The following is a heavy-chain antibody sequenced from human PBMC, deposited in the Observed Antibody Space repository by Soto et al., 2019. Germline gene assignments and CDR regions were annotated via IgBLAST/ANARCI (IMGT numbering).Heavy chain of an antibody. CDR3: ARGGSSDWHFGYFDP. J-gene: IGHJ5*02. D-gene: IGHD2-2*01. V-gene: IGHV3-30-3*01. Sequence: PGGSLRLSCAASGFVFTSYAIHWGRHAPRKGLEWVALISYNGINKYYADSAKGRFTITTDNSNNTLYLQMHSPRGEDTAMYYCARGGSSDWHFGYFDPWGQGTLVTVSS. CDR2: ISYNGINK. CDR1: GFVFTSYA.